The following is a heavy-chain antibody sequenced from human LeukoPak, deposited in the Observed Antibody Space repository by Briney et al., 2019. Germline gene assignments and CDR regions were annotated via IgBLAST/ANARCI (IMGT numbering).Heavy chain of an antibody. CDR2: ISHDGSNK. Sequence: GGSLRLSCAASGFTFSSYGMHWVRQAPGKGLEWVAVISHDGSNKYYADSVKGRFTISRDNSKNTLYLQMNSLRAEDTAVYYCAKDLSIQPSPPDYWGQGTLVTVSS. J-gene: IGHJ4*02. V-gene: IGHV3-30*18. CDR3: AKDLSIQPSPPDY. CDR1: GFTFSSYG. D-gene: IGHD5-18*01.